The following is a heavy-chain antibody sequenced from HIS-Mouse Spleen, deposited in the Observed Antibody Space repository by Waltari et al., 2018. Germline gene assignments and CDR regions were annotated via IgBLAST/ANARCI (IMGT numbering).Heavy chain of an antibody. Sequence: SGGTNYAQKFQGRVTMTRDTSISTAYMELSRLRSDDTAVYYCARDLRRRGNWGWEGYYFDYWGQGTLVTVSS. CDR3: ARDLRRRGNWGWEGYYFDY. CDR2: SGGT. D-gene: IGHD7-27*01. V-gene: IGHV1-2*02. J-gene: IGHJ4*02.